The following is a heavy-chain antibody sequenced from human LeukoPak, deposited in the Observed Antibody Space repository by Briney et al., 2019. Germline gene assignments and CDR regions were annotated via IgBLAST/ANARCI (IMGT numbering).Heavy chain of an antibody. Sequence: SVKVSFKASGGTFSIYAISWVRQAPGQGLEWMGGIIPIFGTANYAQKFQGRVTITADESTSTAYMELSSLRSEDTAVYYCATKAHCGGDCYSAEYFQHWGQGTLVTVSS. J-gene: IGHJ1*01. CDR3: ATKAHCGGDCYSAEYFQH. CDR2: IIPIFGTA. CDR1: GGTFSIYA. V-gene: IGHV1-69*13. D-gene: IGHD2-21*02.